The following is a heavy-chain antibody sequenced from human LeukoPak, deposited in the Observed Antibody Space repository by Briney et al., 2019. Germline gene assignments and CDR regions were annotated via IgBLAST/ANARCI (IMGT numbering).Heavy chain of an antibody. Sequence: GGSLRLSCAASGFTFSSYNMNWVLQAPGKGLEWVSYISSSGSTLYYADSVKGRFTISRDNAKNSLYLQMNSLRAEDTAVYYCARLPPLYSSGWYAADYWGQGTLVTVSS. J-gene: IGHJ4*02. V-gene: IGHV3-48*01. CDR1: GFTFSSYN. CDR2: ISSSGSTL. D-gene: IGHD6-19*01. CDR3: ARLPPLYSSGWYAADY.